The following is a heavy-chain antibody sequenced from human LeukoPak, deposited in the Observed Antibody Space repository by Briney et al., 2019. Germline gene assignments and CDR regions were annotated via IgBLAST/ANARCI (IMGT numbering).Heavy chain of an antibody. V-gene: IGHV4-59*01. CDR2: IYYSGST. J-gene: IGHJ4*02. CDR1: SVSINNNY. Sequence: SETLSLTCTVTSVSINNNYWNWIRQPPGKGLEWIGYIYYSGSTNYSPSLKSRVTMSVDTSKKPFSLKVTSVTAADTAVYYCARGSGAFDYWGQGTLVTVSS. CDR3: ARGSGAFDY.